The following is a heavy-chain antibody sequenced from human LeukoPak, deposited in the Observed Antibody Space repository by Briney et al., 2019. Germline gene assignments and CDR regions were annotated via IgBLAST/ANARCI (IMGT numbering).Heavy chain of an antibody. CDR2: MYYTEST. CDR3: ARALTGGWYGY. CDR1: GGSFSRYY. V-gene: IGHV4-59*01. J-gene: IGHJ4*02. Sequence: SETLSLTCTVSGGSFSRYYWTWIRQPPGKGLEWMGYMYYTESTNYNPSLKSRVTISVDTPKKQFSLRLSSVTAADTAVYYCARALTGGWYGYWGQGILVTVSS. D-gene: IGHD6-19*01.